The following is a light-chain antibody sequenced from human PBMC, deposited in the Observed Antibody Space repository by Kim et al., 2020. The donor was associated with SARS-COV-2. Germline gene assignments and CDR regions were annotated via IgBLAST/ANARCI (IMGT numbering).Light chain of an antibody. V-gene: IGLV2-8*01. CDR1: SSDVGAYNY. CDR3: SSYAGSNNVV. CDR2: GVS. Sequence: QSALTQPPSASGSPGQSVTISCTGTSSDVGAYNYVSWYQQHPGKAPKLMIYGVSKRPSGVPGRFSGSKYGNTASLTVSGLQAEDEADYYCSSYAGSNNVVFGGGTQLTVL. J-gene: IGLJ2*01.